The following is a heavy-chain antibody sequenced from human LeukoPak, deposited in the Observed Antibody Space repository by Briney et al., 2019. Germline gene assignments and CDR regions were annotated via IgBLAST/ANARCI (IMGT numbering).Heavy chain of an antibody. Sequence: SETLSLTCTVSGGSISSHYWSWIRQPPGKGLEWIGYIYYSGSTNYNPSLKSRVTISVDTSKNQFSLKLSSVTAADTAVYYCARVSMRYYYYYMEVWGKGTTVTVSS. J-gene: IGHJ6*03. CDR1: GGSISSHY. V-gene: IGHV4-59*11. CDR2: IYYSGST. CDR3: ARVSMRYYYYYMEV.